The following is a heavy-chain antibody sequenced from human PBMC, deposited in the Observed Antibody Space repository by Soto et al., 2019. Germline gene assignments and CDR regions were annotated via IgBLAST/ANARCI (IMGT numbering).Heavy chain of an antibody. CDR1: GFTFDDYA. CDR2: NSWNSGSI. V-gene: IGHV3-9*01. Sequence: EVQLVESGGGLVQPGRSLRLSCAASGFTFDDYAMHWVRQAPGKGLEWVSGNSWNSGSIGYADSVKGRFTISRDNAKNSLYLQMNSLRAEDTALYYCAKDTGESSSAGGANYYFDYWGPGTLVTVSS. CDR3: AKDTGESSSAGGANYYFDY. D-gene: IGHD6-6*01. J-gene: IGHJ4*02.